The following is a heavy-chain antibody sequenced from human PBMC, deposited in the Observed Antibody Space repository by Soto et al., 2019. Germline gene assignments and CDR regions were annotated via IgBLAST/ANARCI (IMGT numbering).Heavy chain of an antibody. J-gene: IGHJ4*02. V-gene: IGHV3-30*03. Sequence: QAQLVESGGGVVQPGRSLRLSCAASGFAFSSYGMHWVRQAPGTGLEWVAVISYDGSLQHYADSVKGRFTISRDNSKNMVLLQMSSLRAEDTAVYYCVSDRGCGHASAPYSWGQGTLVSVSS. CDR1: GFAFSSYG. CDR3: VSDRGCGHASAPYS. CDR2: ISYDGSLQ. D-gene: IGHD3-10*01.